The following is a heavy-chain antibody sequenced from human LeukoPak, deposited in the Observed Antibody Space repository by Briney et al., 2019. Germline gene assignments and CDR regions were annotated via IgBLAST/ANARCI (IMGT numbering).Heavy chain of an antibody. Sequence: PSETLSLTCTVSGGSISSSSYYWGWIRPPPGKGLEWIGSISDSGSTYYNPSLKSRVTISVDTSKNQFSLKLSSVTAADTAVYYCARDESYDSSGYYQNHAFDIWGQGTMVTLSS. D-gene: IGHD3-22*01. J-gene: IGHJ3*02. CDR1: GGSISSSSYY. CDR2: ISDSGST. CDR3: ARDESYDSSGYYQNHAFDI. V-gene: IGHV4-39*07.